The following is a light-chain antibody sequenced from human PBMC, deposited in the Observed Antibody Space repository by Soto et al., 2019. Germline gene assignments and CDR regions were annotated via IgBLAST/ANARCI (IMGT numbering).Light chain of an antibody. CDR1: QGISSY. Sequence: IKLTQPPSSLPASVGDRVTIICWASQGISSYLAWYQQKPGKAPKLLIYAASTLQSGVPSRFSGSGSGTDFTLTISSLQPEDFATYSCKQSYNSPQTVGRGTKVDIK. V-gene: IGKV1-9*01. CDR2: AAS. CDR3: KQSYNSPQT. J-gene: IGKJ1*01.